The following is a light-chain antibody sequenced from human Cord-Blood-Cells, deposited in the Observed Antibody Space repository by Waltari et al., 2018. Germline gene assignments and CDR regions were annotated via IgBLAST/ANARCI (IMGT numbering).Light chain of an antibody. J-gene: IGKJ3*01. CDR2: AAS. CDR1: QSISSY. CDR3: QQSYSTPFT. Sequence: DIQMTQSPSSLSASVGDRVTITCRASQSISSYLNWYQQKPGKAPKLLIYAASSLQSGVPSRFSGSGSGTDFTLTISSPQPEDFVTYYCQQSYSTPFTFGPGTKVDIK. V-gene: IGKV1-39*01.